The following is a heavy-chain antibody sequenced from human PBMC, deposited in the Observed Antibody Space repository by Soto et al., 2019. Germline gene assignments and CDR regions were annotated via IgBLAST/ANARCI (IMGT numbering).Heavy chain of an antibody. Sequence: QVQLVQSGTEVKKPGSSVQVSCKASGGSLSNYLITWVRQAPGQGLAWMGEIIPIFGTSNSAQRFQGRVTITAVESTSTVYMELSNLRSEDTAVYYCARGGVDTVTFDYWGQGTLVTVSS. CDR2: IIPIFGTS. CDR1: GGSLSNYL. D-gene: IGHD5-18*01. CDR3: ARGGVDTVTFDY. V-gene: IGHV1-69*01. J-gene: IGHJ4*02.